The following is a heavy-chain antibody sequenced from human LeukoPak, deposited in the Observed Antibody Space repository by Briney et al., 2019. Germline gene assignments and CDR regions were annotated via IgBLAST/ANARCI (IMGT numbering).Heavy chain of an antibody. D-gene: IGHD5-24*01. Sequence: PGGSLRLSCAASGFTFSDYYMSWIRQAPGKGLEWVSYISSSGSTIYYADSVKGRFTISRDNAKNSLYLQMNSLRAEDTAVYYCARDKRVITECLDYWGQGTLVTVSS. CDR1: GFTFSDYY. J-gene: IGHJ4*02. CDR2: ISSSGSTI. CDR3: ARDKRVITECLDY. V-gene: IGHV3-11*01.